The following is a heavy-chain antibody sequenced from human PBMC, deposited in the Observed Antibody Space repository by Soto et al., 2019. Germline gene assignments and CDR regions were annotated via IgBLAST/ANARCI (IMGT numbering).Heavy chain of an antibody. CDR2: IGTAGDT. CDR1: GFTFSSYD. Sequence: GGSLRLSCAASGFTFSSYDMLWVRQATGKGLEWVSAIGTAGDTYYPGSVKGRFTISRENAKNSLYLQMNSLRAGDTAVYYYARDRWVVYGGYYYGMDVWGQGTTVTVSS. D-gene: IGHD3-3*01. J-gene: IGHJ6*02. CDR3: ARDRWVVYGGYYYGMDV. V-gene: IGHV3-13*01.